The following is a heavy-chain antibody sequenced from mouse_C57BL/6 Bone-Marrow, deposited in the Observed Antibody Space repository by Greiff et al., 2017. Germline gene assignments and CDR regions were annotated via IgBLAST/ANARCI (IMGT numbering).Heavy chain of an antibody. J-gene: IGHJ1*03. V-gene: IGHV1-50*01. CDR3: ARWPYYSNYDWYFDV. CDR1: GYTFTSYW. CDR2: IDPSDSYT. D-gene: IGHD2-5*01. Sequence: VQLQQPGAELVKPGASVKLSCKASGYTFTSYWMQWVKQRPGQGLEWIGEIDPSDSYTNYNQKFKGKATLTVDPSSSTAYMQLSSLTSEDSAVYYCARWPYYSNYDWYFDVWGTGTTVTVSS.